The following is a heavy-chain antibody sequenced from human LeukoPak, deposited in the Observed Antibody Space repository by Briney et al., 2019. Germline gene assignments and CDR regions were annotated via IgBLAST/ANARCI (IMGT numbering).Heavy chain of an antibody. J-gene: IGHJ4*02. CDR2: IYTSGST. CDR3: ARAPFIQSDYGGSFDY. V-gene: IGHV4-4*07. Sequence: PSETLSLTCTVSGGSISSYYWSWIRQPAGKGLEWIGRIYTSGSTNYNPSLKSRVAMSVDTSKNQFSLKLSSVTAADTAAYYCARAPFIQSDYGGSFDYWGQGTLVTVPS. D-gene: IGHD4-23*01. CDR1: GGSISSYY.